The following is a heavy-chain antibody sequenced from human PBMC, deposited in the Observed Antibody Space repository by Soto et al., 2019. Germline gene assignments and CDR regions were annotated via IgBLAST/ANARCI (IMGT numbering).Heavy chain of an antibody. J-gene: IGHJ5*01. D-gene: IGHD3-22*01. Sequence: ESGGGVVQPGRSLRLTCAASGFTFSSSGMHWVRQAPGKGLEWVALIAYDGSKTDYGDSVRGRFTISRDNSENTLFLQMNSLRAEDTAVYYCARWVGGSMFDNSGKYDSWGQGTLVTVSS. CDR1: GFTFSSSG. CDR3: ARWVGGSMFDNSGKYDS. CDR2: IAYDGSKT. V-gene: IGHV3-30*03.